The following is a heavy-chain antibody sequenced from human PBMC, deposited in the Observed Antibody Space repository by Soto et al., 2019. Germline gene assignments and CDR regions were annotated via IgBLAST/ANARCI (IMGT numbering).Heavy chain of an antibody. D-gene: IGHD4-17*01. Sequence: QVQLVQSGAEVKKPGSSVKVSCKASGGTFSSYTISWVRQAPGQGLEWMGRIIPILGIANYAQKFQGRVTITADKSTSTAYMELSSLRSEDTAVYYWARSDPHTVTTGATFWGQGTMVTVSS. CDR2: IIPILGIA. J-gene: IGHJ3*01. V-gene: IGHV1-69*02. CDR3: ARSDPHTVTTGATF. CDR1: GGTFSSYT.